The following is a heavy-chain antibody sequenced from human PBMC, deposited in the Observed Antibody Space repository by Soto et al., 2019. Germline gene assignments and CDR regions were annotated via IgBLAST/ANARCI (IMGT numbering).Heavy chain of an antibody. J-gene: IGHJ4*02. CDR2: IMPVFGRP. CDR1: GGTFSKNT. V-gene: IGHV1-69*13. CDR3: ARQFDYDTSGYYYAY. Sequence: SVKVSCKASGGTFSKNTISWVRQAPGQGLEWMGGIMPVFGRPNYAQKFRGRVTITADEYTRTAYMELSRLKSDDTAVYYCARQFDYDTSGYYYAYWGQGTQVTVSS. D-gene: IGHD3-22*01.